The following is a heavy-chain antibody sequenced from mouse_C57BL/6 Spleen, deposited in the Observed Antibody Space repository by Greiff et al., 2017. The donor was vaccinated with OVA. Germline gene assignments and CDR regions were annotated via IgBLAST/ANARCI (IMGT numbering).Heavy chain of an antibody. CDR1: GFTFSDYY. D-gene: IGHD1-2*01. Sequence: EVMLVESEGGLVQPGSSMKLSCTASGFTFSDYYMAWVRQVPEKGLEWVANINYDGSSTYYLDSLKSRFIISRDNAKNILYLQMSSLKSEDTATYYCARDRLAFDYWGQGTTLTVSS. CDR2: INYDGSST. V-gene: IGHV5-16*01. J-gene: IGHJ2*01. CDR3: ARDRLAFDY.